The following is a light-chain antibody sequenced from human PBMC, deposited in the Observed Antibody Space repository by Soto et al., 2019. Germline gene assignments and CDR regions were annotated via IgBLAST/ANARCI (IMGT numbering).Light chain of an antibody. CDR3: QQYGYPQLT. Sequence: EIVLTQSPGTLSLSPGETVTLPCRASQSISSNYVAWFQHKPGQAPRLLIYGASSRAPGIPERFSGSGSGTDFSLTINRLEPEDSAVFYCQQYGYPQLTFGGGTKVEIK. V-gene: IGKV3-20*01. J-gene: IGKJ4*01. CDR1: QSISSNY. CDR2: GAS.